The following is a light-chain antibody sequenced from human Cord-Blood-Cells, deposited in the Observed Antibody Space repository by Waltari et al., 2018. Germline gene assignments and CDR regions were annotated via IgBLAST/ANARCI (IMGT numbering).Light chain of an antibody. V-gene: IGKV3D-20*01. Sequence: ELVLTQSPATLALSPGERATLSCGASQRVSSSYLAWYQQKPGLAPRLLIYDASSRATGIPDRFSGSGSGTDFTLTISRLEPEDFAVYYCQQYGSSPSFGQGTRLEIK. CDR1: QRVSSSY. J-gene: IGKJ5*01. CDR2: DAS. CDR3: QQYGSSPS.